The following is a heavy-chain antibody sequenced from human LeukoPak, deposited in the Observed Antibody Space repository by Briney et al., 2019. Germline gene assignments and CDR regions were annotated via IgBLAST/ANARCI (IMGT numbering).Heavy chain of an antibody. CDR2: INHSGST. J-gene: IGHJ5*02. D-gene: IGHD6-19*01. CDR1: GGSISSYY. Sequence: SETLSLTCTVSGGSISSYYWGWIRQPPGKGLEWIGEINHSGSTNYNPSLKSRVTISVDTSKNQFSLKLSSVTAADTAVYYCARGRQWLARGCRSDPWGQGTLVTVSS. CDR3: ARGRQWLARGCRSDP. V-gene: IGHV4-34*01.